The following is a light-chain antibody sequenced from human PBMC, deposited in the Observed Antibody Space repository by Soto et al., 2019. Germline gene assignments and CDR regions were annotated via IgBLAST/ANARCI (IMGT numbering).Light chain of an antibody. CDR2: RNH. CDR3: AAWDDSLRAVV. J-gene: IGLJ2*01. V-gene: IGLV1-44*01. Sequence: QPVLTQSPSESATPGQRVTISCSGSGSNIGTHAVNWYQQVPGTAPTLLIFRNHQRPSGVPDRFSGSKSGTSASLAISGPKSEDEADYYCAAWDDSLRAVVSGGGTKVTVL. CDR1: GSNIGTHA.